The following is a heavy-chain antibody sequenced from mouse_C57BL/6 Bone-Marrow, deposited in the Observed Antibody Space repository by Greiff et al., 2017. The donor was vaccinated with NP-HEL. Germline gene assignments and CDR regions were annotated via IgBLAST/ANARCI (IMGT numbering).Heavy chain of an antibody. J-gene: IGHJ4*01. D-gene: IGHD2-4*01. V-gene: IGHV1-26*01. CDR2: INPNNGGT. CDR3: ARREDDSLYYYAMDY. CDR1: GYTFTDYY. Sequence: VQLQQSGPELVKPGASVKISCKASGYTFTDYYMNWVKQSHGKSLEWIGDINPNNGGTSYNQKFKGKATLTVDKSSSTAYMELRSLTSEDSAVYYCARREDDSLYYYAMDYWGQGTSVTVSS.